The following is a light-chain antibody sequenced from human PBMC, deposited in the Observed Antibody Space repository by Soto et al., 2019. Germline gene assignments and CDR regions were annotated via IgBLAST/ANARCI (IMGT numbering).Light chain of an antibody. J-gene: IGKJ4*01. V-gene: IGKV3-20*01. CDR3: QQYADSPLT. CDR1: EPIRNTY. CDR2: GAS. Sequence: EIVLTQSPDTLSLSPGERATLSCRTSEPIRNTYVAWYQQQPGQAPRLLIYGASSRAIGIPYRFSGSGSGTDFTLTISRLEPEDFALYYCQQYADSPLTFGGGTKVDIK.